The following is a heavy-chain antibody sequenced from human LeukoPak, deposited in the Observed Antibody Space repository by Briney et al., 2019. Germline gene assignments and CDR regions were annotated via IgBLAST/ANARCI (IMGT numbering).Heavy chain of an antibody. D-gene: IGHD4-17*01. Sequence: PGGSLRLSCAASGLTVSSNYMSWVRQAPGKGLEWVSVIYTDGRTFYAGSVKGRFTISRDSSKNTVYLQMNSLRVEDTAVYYCARGNYGDDSYYFDYWGRGAPVTVSS. V-gene: IGHV3-53*01. J-gene: IGHJ4*02. CDR2: IYTDGRT. CDR1: GLTVSSNY. CDR3: ARGNYGDDSYYFDY.